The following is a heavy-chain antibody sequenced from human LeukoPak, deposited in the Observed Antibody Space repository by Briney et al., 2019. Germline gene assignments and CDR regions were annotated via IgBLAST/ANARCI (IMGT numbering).Heavy chain of an antibody. J-gene: IGHJ4*02. V-gene: IGHV3-23*01. CDR2: ISGSGAST. CDR1: GFSFSGYA. Sequence: GGSLRLSCASSGFSFSGYAMIWVRQAPGKGLELVSTISGSGASTFYADSERGRFITSKDIPSNTVYLQMNSLRAEDTAVYYCAKGSRGYTNYYFDSWGQGTLVTVSS. D-gene: IGHD2-2*02. CDR3: AKGSRGYTNYYFDS.